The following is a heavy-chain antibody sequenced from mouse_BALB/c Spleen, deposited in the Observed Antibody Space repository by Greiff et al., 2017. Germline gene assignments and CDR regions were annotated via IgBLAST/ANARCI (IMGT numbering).Heavy chain of an antibody. J-gene: IGHJ4*01. Sequence: EVHLVESGGGLVQPGGSLKLSCAASGFTFSSYTMSWVRQTPEKREWVAYISNGGGSTYYPDTVKGRFTISRDNAKNTLYLQMSSLKSEDTAMYYCARGTTVVDYYAMDYWGQGTSVTVSS. CDR3: ARGTTVVDYYAMDY. D-gene: IGHD1-1*01. CDR1: GFTFSSYT. CDR2: ISNGGGST. V-gene: IGHV5-12-2*01.